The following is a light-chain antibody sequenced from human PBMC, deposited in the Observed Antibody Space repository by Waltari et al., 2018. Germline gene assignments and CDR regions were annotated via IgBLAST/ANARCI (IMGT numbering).Light chain of an antibody. J-gene: IGLJ2*01. Sequence: SYELTQPPSVSVSPGETASITCSGDKLGDKYACWYQQKTGQSPVLVIYQDSKRPSGIPDRFSGSNSGNTATLTISGTQAMDDADYYCQAWDRSTVVFGGGTKLTV. CDR3: QAWDRSTVV. CDR2: QDS. CDR1: KLGDKY. V-gene: IGLV3-1*01.